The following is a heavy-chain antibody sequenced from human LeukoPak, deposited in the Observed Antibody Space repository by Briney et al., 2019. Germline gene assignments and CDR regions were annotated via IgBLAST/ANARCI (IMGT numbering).Heavy chain of an antibody. D-gene: IGHD2-2*01. J-gene: IGHJ4*02. CDR2: INPNSGGT. CDR1: GYTFTSCY. V-gene: IGHV1-2*02. CDR3: ARQYQLLDNRFDY. Sequence: GASVKASCKASGYTFTSCYMHWVRQAPGQGLEWMGIINPNSGGTNYAQKFQGRVTMTRDTSISTAYMELSRLRSDDTAVYYCARQYQLLDNRFDYWGQGTLVTVSS.